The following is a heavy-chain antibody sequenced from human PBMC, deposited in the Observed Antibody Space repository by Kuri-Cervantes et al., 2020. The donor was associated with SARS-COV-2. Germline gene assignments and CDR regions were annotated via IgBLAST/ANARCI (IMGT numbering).Heavy chain of an antibody. Sequence: ESLKISCAASGFTFSSYAMSWVRQAPGKGLEWIGSIYHSGSTYYNPSLKSRVTISVDTSKNQFSLKLSSVTAADTAVHYCASRLWFGEADAFDIWGQGTMVTVSS. CDR3: ASRLWFGEADAFDI. CDR2: IYHSGST. D-gene: IGHD3-10*01. V-gene: IGHV4-38-2*01. J-gene: IGHJ3*02. CDR1: GFTFSSYA.